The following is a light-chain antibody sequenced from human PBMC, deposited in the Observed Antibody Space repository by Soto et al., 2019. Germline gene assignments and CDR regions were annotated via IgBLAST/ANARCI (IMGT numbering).Light chain of an antibody. CDR1: SSDVGSYNL. Sequence: QSVLTQPASVSGSPGQSITISCTGTSSDVGSYNLVSWYQQHPGKAPKLMVYEVSKRPSGVSNRFSGSKSGNTASLTISGLQAEVEADYYCCSYVGSSTFGVFGTGTKVTVL. CDR2: EVS. J-gene: IGLJ1*01. V-gene: IGLV2-23*02. CDR3: CSYVGSSTFGV.